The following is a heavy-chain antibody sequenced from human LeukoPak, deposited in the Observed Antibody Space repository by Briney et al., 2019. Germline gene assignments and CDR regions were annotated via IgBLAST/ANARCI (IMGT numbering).Heavy chain of an antibody. CDR3: ARGGNPLYGLDC. V-gene: IGHV1-46*01. J-gene: IGHJ4*02. D-gene: IGHD1-14*01. CDR2: INPSGGST. CDR1: GYTFTSYY. Sequence: ASVTVSCRASGYTFTSYYMHWVRQAPGQGLEWMGIINPSGGSTSYVQKFQGRVTMTRDTSTSTVYMELSSLRSEDTAVYYCARGGNPLYGLDCWGQGTLVTVSS.